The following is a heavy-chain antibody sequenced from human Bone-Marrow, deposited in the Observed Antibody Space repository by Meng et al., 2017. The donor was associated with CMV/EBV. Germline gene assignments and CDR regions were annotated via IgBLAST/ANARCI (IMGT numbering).Heavy chain of an antibody. CDR3: ARHVDSSGYYPYYFDY. D-gene: IGHD3-22*01. J-gene: IGHJ4*02. Sequence: SISSSGCYWGWIRQPQGKGLEWIGSIYYSGSTYYNQSLKSRVTISVDTSKNQFSLKLSSVTAADTAVYYCARHVDSSGYYPYYFDYWGQGTLVTVSS. V-gene: IGHV4-39*01. CDR2: IYYSGST. CDR1: SISSSGCY.